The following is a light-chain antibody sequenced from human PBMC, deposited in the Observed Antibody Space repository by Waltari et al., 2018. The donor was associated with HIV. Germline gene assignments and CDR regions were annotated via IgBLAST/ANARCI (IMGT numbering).Light chain of an antibody. Sequence: DIEMTQSPSSLSASVGDRVTISCQASQDIENYLNWYQQKPGKAPQLLIYDASKLPMGVTSRFSGGRSETNFTFTINRVQPDDITTYFCQQHAHLPITFGQGTRL. J-gene: IGKJ5*01. CDR1: QDIENY. V-gene: IGKV1-33*01. CDR2: DAS. CDR3: QQHAHLPIT.